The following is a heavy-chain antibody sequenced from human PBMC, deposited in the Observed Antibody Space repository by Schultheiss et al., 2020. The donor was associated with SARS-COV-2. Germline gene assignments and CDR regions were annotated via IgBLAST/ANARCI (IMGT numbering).Heavy chain of an antibody. CDR3: ARQGNYYDSSGSPADY. CDR2: IYPGDSDT. J-gene: IGHJ4*02. V-gene: IGHV5-51*01. Sequence: GGSLRLSCKGSGYSFTSYWIGWVRQMPGKGLEWRGIIYPGDSDTRYSPSFEGQVTISADKSSTTAYLQWSSLKAADTAMYYCARQGNYYDSSGSPADYWGQGTLVTVAS. CDR1: GYSFTSYW. D-gene: IGHD3-22*01.